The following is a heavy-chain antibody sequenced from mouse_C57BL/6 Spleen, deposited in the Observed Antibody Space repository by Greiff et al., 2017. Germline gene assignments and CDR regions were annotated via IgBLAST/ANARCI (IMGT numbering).Heavy chain of an antibody. V-gene: IGHV1-74*01. D-gene: IGHD2-5*01. CDR3: AIGDSNYVGWFAY. CDR2: IHPSDSDT. Sequence: VKLQQPGAELVKPGASVKVSCKASGYTFTSYWMHWVKQRPGQGLEWIGRIHPSDSDTNYNQKFKGKATLTVDKSSSTAYMQLSSLTSEDSAVYYCAIGDSNYVGWFAYWGQGTLVTVSA. J-gene: IGHJ3*01. CDR1: GYTFTSYW.